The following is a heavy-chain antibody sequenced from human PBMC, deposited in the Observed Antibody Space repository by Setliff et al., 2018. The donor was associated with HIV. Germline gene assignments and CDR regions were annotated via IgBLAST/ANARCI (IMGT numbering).Heavy chain of an antibody. CDR3: ARTRGYSYGTLAGFDY. D-gene: IGHD5-18*01. V-gene: IGHV4-59*01. CDR2: ISYSGST. CDR1: GFTFSNYA. J-gene: IGHJ4*01. Sequence: PSQTLSLSCAASGFTFSNYAMNWVRQPPGKGLEWIGYISYSGSTNYNPSLESRVAMSVDTSKQQFSLEVSSVTAADTAVYYCARTRGYSYGTLAGFDYWGRGSLVTVSS.